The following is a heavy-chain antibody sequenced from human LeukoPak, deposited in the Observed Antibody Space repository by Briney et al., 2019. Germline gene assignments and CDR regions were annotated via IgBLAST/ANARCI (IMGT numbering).Heavy chain of an antibody. V-gene: IGHV1-8*03. CDR3: ARDLWEGSGSYYDY. Sequence: EASVKVSCKASGYTFTSYDINWVRQATGQGLEWMGWMNPNSGNTGYAQKFQGRVTITRNTSISTAYMELSRLRSDDTAVYYCARDLWEGSGSYYDYWGQGTLVTVSS. D-gene: IGHD3-10*01. CDR1: GYTFTSYD. CDR2: MNPNSGNT. J-gene: IGHJ4*02.